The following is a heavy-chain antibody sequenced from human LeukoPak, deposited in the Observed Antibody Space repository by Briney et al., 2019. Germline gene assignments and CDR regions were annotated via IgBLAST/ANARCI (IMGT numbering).Heavy chain of an antibody. Sequence: SETLSLTCTVSGGSISSYYWSWIRQPPGKGLEWIGYIYYSGSTNYNPSLKSRVTMSVDTSKNQFSLKLSSVTAVDTAVYYCARKENAYYYFDYWGQGTLVTVSS. CDR3: ARKENAYYYFDY. CDR1: GGSISSYY. CDR2: IYYSGST. D-gene: IGHD3-16*01. J-gene: IGHJ4*02. V-gene: IGHV4-59*12.